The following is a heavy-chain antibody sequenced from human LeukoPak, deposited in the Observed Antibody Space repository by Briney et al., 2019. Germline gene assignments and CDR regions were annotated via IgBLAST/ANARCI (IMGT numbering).Heavy chain of an antibody. CDR3: ARDYGDHPYPEVTLDQ. D-gene: IGHD2-21*01. J-gene: IGHJ4*02. CDR1: GFTFSRNW. Sequence: GGSLRLSCAASGFTFSRNWMTWVGQAPGQGLEWVANIKQDGSEEYYVDSVKGRFTISRDNVKKSTYLQMHRVRVEDTAVYYCARDYGDHPYPEVTLDQWGQGTLDTVSS. CDR2: IKQDGSEE. V-gene: IGHV3-7*01.